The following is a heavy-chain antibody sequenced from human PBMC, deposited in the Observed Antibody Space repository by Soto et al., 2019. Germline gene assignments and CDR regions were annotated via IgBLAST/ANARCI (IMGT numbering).Heavy chain of an antibody. J-gene: IGHJ5*02. Sequence: EVQLVESGGGLVKPGGSLRLSCAASGFTFSSYSMNWVRQAPGKGLEWVSSISSSSSYIYYADSVKGRFTISRDNAKNSLYLQMNSLRDEDTAVDYCARDKTPYYASSGYNNWFDPWGQGTLVTVSS. V-gene: IGHV3-21*01. D-gene: IGHD3-22*01. CDR1: GFTFSSYS. CDR2: ISSSSSYI. CDR3: ARDKTPYYASSGYNNWFDP.